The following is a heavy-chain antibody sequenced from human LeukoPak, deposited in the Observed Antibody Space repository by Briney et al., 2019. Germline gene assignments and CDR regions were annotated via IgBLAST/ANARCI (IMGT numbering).Heavy chain of an antibody. Sequence: ASVTVSFTASGYTFTGYYMHWVRQAPGQGLEWMGWINPNSGGTNYAQKFQGWVTMTRDTSISTAYMELSRLRSDDTAVYYCARDRSSSSAGWFDPWGQGTLVTVSS. CDR3: ARDRSSSSAGWFDP. CDR2: INPNSGGT. J-gene: IGHJ5*02. V-gene: IGHV1-2*04. D-gene: IGHD6-6*01. CDR1: GYTFTGYY.